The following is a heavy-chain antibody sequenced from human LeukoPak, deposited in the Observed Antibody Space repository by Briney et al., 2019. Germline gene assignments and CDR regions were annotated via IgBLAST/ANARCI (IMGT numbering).Heavy chain of an antibody. J-gene: IGHJ4*02. CDR2: ISYDGSNK. Sequence: GGSLRLSCAASGFTFSSYAMHWVRQAPGKGLEWVALISYDGSNKYYADSVKGRFTISRDNSKNTLYLQMNSLRAEDTAVYYCAKIGGYCSSTSCYSVIGYYFDYWGQGTLVTVSS. CDR3: AKIGGYCSSTSCYSVIGYYFDY. D-gene: IGHD2-2*01. CDR1: GFTFSSYA. V-gene: IGHV3-30-3*02.